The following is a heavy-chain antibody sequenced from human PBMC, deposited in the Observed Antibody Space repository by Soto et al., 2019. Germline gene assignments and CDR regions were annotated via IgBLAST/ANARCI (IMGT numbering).Heavy chain of an antibody. Sequence: QVQLQESGPGLVKPSETLSLTCTVSGGSVSSGSYYWSWIRQPPGKGLEWIGSIYYSGSTNYNPSLKRRVTLSVDTSKNQFSLKLSSVTAADTAVYYCARGIEGWYQGRYYYGMDVWGQGTTVTVSS. V-gene: IGHV4-61*01. CDR1: GGSVSSGSYY. CDR2: IYYSGST. D-gene: IGHD6-19*01. J-gene: IGHJ6*02. CDR3: ARGIEGWYQGRYYYGMDV.